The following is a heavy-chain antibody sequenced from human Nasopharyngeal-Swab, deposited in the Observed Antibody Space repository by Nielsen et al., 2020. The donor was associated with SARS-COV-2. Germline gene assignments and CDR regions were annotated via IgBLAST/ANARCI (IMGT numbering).Heavy chain of an antibody. CDR1: GGSFSDYY. V-gene: IGHV4-34*01. J-gene: IGHJ5*01. CDR3: ARGLVDVNMMLVVIGFSYWLDS. CDR2: INHRGTT. D-gene: IGHD3-22*01. Sequence: GSLRLSYAVYGGSFSDYYWTWIRQPPGKGLEWIGEINHRGTTNYNPSLKSRVTISADTSKNQFSLNLSSVTAADTAVYYCARGLVDVNMMLVVIGFSYWLDSWGQGTLVTVSS.